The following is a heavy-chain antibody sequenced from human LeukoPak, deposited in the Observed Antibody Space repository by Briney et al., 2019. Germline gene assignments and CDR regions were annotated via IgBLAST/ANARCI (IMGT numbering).Heavy chain of an antibody. CDR3: ARRRGLGGIDY. D-gene: IGHD3-16*01. CDR2: IYTSGST. V-gene: IGHV4-61*02. Sequence: PSETLSLTCTVSGGSISSGSYYWSWIRQPAGKGLEWTGRIYTSGSTNYNPSLKSRVTISVDTSKNQFSLKLSSVTAADTAVYYCARRRGLGGIDYWGQGTLVTVSS. CDR1: GGSISSGSYY. J-gene: IGHJ4*02.